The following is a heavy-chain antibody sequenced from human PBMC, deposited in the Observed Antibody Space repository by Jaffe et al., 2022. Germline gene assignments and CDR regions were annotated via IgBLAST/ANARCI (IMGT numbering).Heavy chain of an antibody. CDR1: GGSFSGYY. J-gene: IGHJ6*03. V-gene: IGHV4-34*01. Sequence: QVQLQQWGAGLLKPSETLSLTCAVYGGSFSGYYWSWIRQPPGKGLEWIGEINHSGSTNYNPSLKSRVTISVDTSKNQFSLKLSSVTAADTAVYYCARGRNSSGYYYKGVYYYYMDVWGKGTTVTVSS. CDR3: ARGRNSSGYYYKGVYYYYMDV. CDR2: INHSGST. D-gene: IGHD3-22*01.